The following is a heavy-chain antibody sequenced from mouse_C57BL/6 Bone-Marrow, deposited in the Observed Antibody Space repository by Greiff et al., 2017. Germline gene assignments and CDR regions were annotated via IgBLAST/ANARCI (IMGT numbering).Heavy chain of an antibody. CDR2: IYPGSGST. V-gene: IGHV1-55*01. Sequence: QVQLQQPGAEFVKPGASVKMSCKASGYTFTSYWITWVKQRPGQGLEWIGDIYPGSGSTNYNEKFKSKATLTVDPSSSPAYMQLSSLTSEDSAVYYCARPYYSNYWYFDVWGTGTTVTVSS. CDR3: ARPYYSNYWYFDV. D-gene: IGHD2-5*01. CDR1: GYTFTSYW. J-gene: IGHJ1*03.